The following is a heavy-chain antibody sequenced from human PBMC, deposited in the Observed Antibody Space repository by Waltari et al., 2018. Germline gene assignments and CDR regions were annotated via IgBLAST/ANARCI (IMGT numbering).Heavy chain of an antibody. CDR2: IWYDGRNK. V-gene: IGHV3-30*18. CDR1: GFTFSSYG. Sequence: QVQLVESGGGVVQPGRSLRLSCAASGFTFSSYGMHWVRQAPGKGLEWVAVIWYDGRNKDYAGSVKGRFTISRDNSKNTLYLQMNSLRAEDTAMYYCAKDAEAWGQGTLVTVSS. J-gene: IGHJ5*02. CDR3: AKDAEA.